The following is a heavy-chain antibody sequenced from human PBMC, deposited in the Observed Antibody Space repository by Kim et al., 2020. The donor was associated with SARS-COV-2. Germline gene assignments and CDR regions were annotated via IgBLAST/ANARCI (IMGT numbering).Heavy chain of an antibody. V-gene: IGHV1-69*01. J-gene: IGHJ4*02. D-gene: IGHD6-6*01. Sequence: NYAQKFQGRVTITADESTSTAYMELSSLRSEDTAVYYCARGSSIAARADYWGQGTLVTVSS. CDR3: ARGSSIAARADY.